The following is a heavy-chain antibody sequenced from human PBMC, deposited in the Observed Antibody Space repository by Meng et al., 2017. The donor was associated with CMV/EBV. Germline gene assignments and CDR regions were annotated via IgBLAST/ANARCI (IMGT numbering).Heavy chain of an antibody. Sequence: GESLKISCAASGFTVSSNYMSWVRQAPGKGLEWVSVIYSGGSTYYADSVKGRFTISRDNSKNTLYLQMNSLRTEDTALYYCAKDKGGGLDYWGQGTLVTVSS. CDR3: AKDKGGGLDY. CDR2: IYSGGST. CDR1: GFTVSSNY. V-gene: IGHV3-53*05. J-gene: IGHJ4*02.